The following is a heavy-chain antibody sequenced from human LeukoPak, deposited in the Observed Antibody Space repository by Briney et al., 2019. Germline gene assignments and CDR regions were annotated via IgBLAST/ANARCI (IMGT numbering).Heavy chain of an antibody. Sequence: GGSLRLSCVGSGFTSIAYALTWARQAPGKGLEWVSGISGGGVTTYYADSVEGRFTIPRDNSKNTLYLQMNSLRADDTAIYYCARNQQLGGHSYYYYGMDVWGQGTTVTVSS. J-gene: IGHJ6*02. CDR3: ARNQQLGGHSYYYYGMDV. CDR2: ISGGGVTT. V-gene: IGHV3-23*01. D-gene: IGHD3-16*01. CDR1: GFTSIAYA.